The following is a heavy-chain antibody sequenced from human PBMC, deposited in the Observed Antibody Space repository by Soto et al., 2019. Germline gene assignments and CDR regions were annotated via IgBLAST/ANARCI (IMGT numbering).Heavy chain of an antibody. J-gene: IGHJ6*03. CDR3: AKDRTPSCSGGSCYSNYYYYYMDV. V-gene: IGHV3-23*01. Sequence: GGSLRLSCAASGFTFSSYAMSWVRQAPGKGLEWVSAISGSGGSTYYADSVKGRFTISRDNSKNTLYLQMNSLRAEDTAVYYCAKDRTPSCSGGSCYSNYYYYYMDVWGKGTTVTVSS. CDR2: ISGSGGST. D-gene: IGHD2-15*01. CDR1: GFTFSSYA.